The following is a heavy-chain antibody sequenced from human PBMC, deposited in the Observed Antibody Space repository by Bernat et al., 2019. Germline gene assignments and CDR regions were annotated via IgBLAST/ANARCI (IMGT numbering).Heavy chain of an antibody. J-gene: IGHJ4*02. V-gene: IGHV3-30-3*01. CDR2: ISYDGSNK. Sequence: QVQLVESGGGVVQPGRSLRLSCAASGFTFSSYAMHWVRQAPGKGLECVAVISYDGSNKYYADSVKGRFTISRDKSKNTLYLQMNSLRAEDTAVYYCARDQWAGLYRTFDYWGQGTLVTVSS. CDR3: ARDQWAGLYRTFDY. CDR1: GFTFSSYA. D-gene: IGHD1-26*01.